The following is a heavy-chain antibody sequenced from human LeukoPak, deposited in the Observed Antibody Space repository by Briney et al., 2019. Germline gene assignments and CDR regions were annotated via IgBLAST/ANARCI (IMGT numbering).Heavy chain of an antibody. Sequence: GGSLRLSCAVSGFPFSNSWMYWVRRAPGKGLGGVANIKKDGSGISYVASVKGRFIISRDNARNSLYLQMNSLRVEHTAVYFCAGGRSMEVSGKGAAVTVSS. CDR3: AGGRSMEV. J-gene: IGHJ6*04. CDR1: GFPFSNSW. CDR2: IKKDGSGI. V-gene: IGHV3-7*03.